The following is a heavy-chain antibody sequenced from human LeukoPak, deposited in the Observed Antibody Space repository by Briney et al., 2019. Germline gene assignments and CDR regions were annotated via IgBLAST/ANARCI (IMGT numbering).Heavy chain of an antibody. V-gene: IGHV3-20*01. CDR3: ARDIGYCSSTSRPNWFDP. J-gene: IGHJ5*02. D-gene: IGHD2-2*03. Sequence: PGGSLRLSCAASGFTFDDYGMSWVRQAPGKGLEWVSGINWNGGSTGYADSVKGRFTISRDNAKNSLYLQMNSLRAEDTALYHCARDIGYCSSTSRPNWFDPWGQGTLVTVSS. CDR2: INWNGGST. CDR1: GFTFDDYG.